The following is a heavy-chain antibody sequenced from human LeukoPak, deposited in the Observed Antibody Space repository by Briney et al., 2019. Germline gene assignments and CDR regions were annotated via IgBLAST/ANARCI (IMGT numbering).Heavy chain of an antibody. V-gene: IGHV3-30*04. Sequence: PGGSLRLSCAASGFTFSSHAMHWVRQAPGKGLEWVAVISYDGSNKYYADSVKGRFTISRDNSKNTLYLQMNSLRAEDTAVYYCAREVVGATDIWGQGTMVTVSS. CDR3: AREVVGATDI. D-gene: IGHD1-26*01. CDR2: ISYDGSNK. J-gene: IGHJ3*02. CDR1: GFTFSSHA.